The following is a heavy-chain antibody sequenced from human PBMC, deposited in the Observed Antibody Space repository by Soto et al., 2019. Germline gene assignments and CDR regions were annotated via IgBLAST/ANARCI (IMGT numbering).Heavy chain of an antibody. CDR3: ARGPDDSDVPRWDY. D-gene: IGHD4-17*01. V-gene: IGHV1-46*02. CDR1: GYNFNQYY. CDR2: INLRGGTP. J-gene: IGHJ4*02. Sequence: QVQLVQSGAEVRKPGASVRLSCETSGYNFNQYYIHWVRQAPGQGLEWMGIINLRGGTPEYAHKFRGRVTVTGDTSTSTAYMQLSSLRSEDTAVYFCARGPDDSDVPRWDYWGQGTLVTVSS.